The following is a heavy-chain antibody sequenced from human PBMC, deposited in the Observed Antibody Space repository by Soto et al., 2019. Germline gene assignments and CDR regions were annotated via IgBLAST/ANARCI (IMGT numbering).Heavy chain of an antibody. Sequence: QEQLVESGGGVVQPGTSLRLSCAVPGGIFHGYGMHWVRQAPGKGLEGVAIIRFDGSNEEYADSVKGRFTISRDNSKNTLYLQINALGADDTAVYYCARDGIGGTVFRRYLDYWGRGTVVTVSS. J-gene: IGHJ4*02. V-gene: IGHV3-33*01. CDR2: IRFDGSNE. CDR3: ARDGIGGTVFRRYLDY. CDR1: GGIFHGYG. D-gene: IGHD1-7*01.